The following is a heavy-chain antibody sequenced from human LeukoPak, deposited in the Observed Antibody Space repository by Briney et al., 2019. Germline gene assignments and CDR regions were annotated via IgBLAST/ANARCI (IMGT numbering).Heavy chain of an antibody. D-gene: IGHD5-12*01. CDR2: ISSSSSYI. V-gene: IGHV3-21*01. J-gene: IGHJ4*02. CDR1: GFTFSSYS. Sequence: GGSLRLSCAASGFTFSSYSMNWVRQAPGKGLEWVSSISSSSSYIYYADSVKGRFTISRDNAKNSLYLQMNSLRTEDTAVYYCAREPRGYSGYDYFDYWGQGTLVTVSS. CDR3: AREPRGYSGYDYFDY.